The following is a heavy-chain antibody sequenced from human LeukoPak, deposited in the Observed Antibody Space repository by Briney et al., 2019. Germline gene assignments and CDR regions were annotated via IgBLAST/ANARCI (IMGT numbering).Heavy chain of an antibody. V-gene: IGHV4-34*01. D-gene: IGHD3-10*01. CDR3: ARERNYGSGSYYPKNRNINWFDP. CDR2: INHSGST. Sequence: SETLSLTCAVYGGSFSGYYWSWIRQPPGKGLEWIGEINHSGSTNYNPSLKSRVTISVDTSKNQFSLKLSSVTAADTAVYYCARERNYGSGSYYPKNRNINWFDPWGQGTLVTVSS. CDR1: GGSFSGYY. J-gene: IGHJ5*02.